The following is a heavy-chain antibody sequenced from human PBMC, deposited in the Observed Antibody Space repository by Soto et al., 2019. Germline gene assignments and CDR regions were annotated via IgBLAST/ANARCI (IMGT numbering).Heavy chain of an antibody. CDR2: ISSSSSTI. V-gene: IGHV3-48*01. CDR1: GFTFSSYS. J-gene: IGHJ4*02. CDR3: ARDAGYCSSTSCQMPIT. D-gene: IGHD2-2*01. Sequence: EVQLVESGGGLVQPGGSLRLSCAASGFTFSSYSMNWVRQAPGKGLEWVSYISSSSSTIYYADSVKGRFTISRDNAKISLYLQMNSLRAEDTAVYYCARDAGYCSSTSCQMPITWGQGTLVTVSS.